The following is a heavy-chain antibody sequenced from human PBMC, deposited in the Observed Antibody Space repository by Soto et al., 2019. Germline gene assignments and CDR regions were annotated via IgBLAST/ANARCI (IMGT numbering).Heavy chain of an antibody. V-gene: IGHV1-3*01. Sequence: APVKVSCKASGYTFTSYAMHWVRQAPGQRLEWMGWINAGNGNTKYSQKFQGRVTITRDTSASTAYMELSSLRSEDTAVYYCASNHLGTKQYGMDVWGQGTTVTVSS. CDR3: ASNHLGTKQYGMDV. D-gene: IGHD1-7*01. CDR1: GYTFTSYA. CDR2: INAGNGNT. J-gene: IGHJ6*02.